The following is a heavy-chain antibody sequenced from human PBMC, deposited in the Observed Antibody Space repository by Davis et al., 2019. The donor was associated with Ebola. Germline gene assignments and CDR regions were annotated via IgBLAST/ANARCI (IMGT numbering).Heavy chain of an antibody. CDR1: GITFSGSA. V-gene: IGHV3-73*01. CDR2: IRSKANSFAT. J-gene: IGHJ4*02. CDR3: SRHSPFRFLDY. Sequence: PGGSLRLSCAASGITFSGSAVHWVRQASRKGLEWVGRIRSKANSFATEFAASVKGRFTISRDDSKNTAYLQMNSLKTEDTAVYYCSRHSPFRFLDYWGQGTLVTVSS. D-gene: IGHD3-3*01.